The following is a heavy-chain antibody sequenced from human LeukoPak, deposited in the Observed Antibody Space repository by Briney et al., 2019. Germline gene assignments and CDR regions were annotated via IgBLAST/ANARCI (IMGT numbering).Heavy chain of an antibody. CDR2: ISYDGSNK. D-gene: IGHD6-19*01. V-gene: IGHV3-30*18. Sequence: PGGSLRLSCAASGFTFSSYGMHWVRQAPGKGLEWVAVISYDGSNKYYADSVKGRFTISRGNSKNTLYLQMNSLRAEDTAVYYCAKVSIAVAQSYYYGMDVWGQGTTVTVSS. CDR1: GFTFSSYG. J-gene: IGHJ6*02. CDR3: AKVSIAVAQSYYYGMDV.